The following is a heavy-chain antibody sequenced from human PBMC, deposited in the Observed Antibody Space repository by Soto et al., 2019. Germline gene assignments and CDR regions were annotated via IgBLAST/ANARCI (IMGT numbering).Heavy chain of an antibody. J-gene: IGHJ6*02. V-gene: IGHV3-33*01. CDR2: IWYDGSNK. CDR1: GFTFSSYG. CDR3: ARDIVVVPAARGFAYDYYCMDV. D-gene: IGHD2-2*01. Sequence: QVQLVESGGGVVQPGRSLRLSCAASGFTFSSYGMHWVRQAPGKGLEWVAVIWYDGSNKYYADSVKGRFTISRANSKNTLDLQLHSLRAEDTAVYYCARDIVVVPAARGFAYDYYCMDVWGQGTTVTVSS.